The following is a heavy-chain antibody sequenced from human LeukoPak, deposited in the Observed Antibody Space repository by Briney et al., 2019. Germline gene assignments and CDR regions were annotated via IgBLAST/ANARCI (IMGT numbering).Heavy chain of an antibody. CDR2: IRSKAYGATT. Sequence: GGSLRLSCIASGFTFDDYGMSWDRQAPGKGLEWLGFIRSKAYGATTEHAASVRGRFTISRDDSRNIAYLQMNSLKIEDTALYYCTRERSRYYYGSGSKYWGPGTLVTVSS. V-gene: IGHV3-49*04. J-gene: IGHJ4*02. CDR1: GFTFDDYG. CDR3: TRERSRYYYGSGSKY. D-gene: IGHD3-10*01.